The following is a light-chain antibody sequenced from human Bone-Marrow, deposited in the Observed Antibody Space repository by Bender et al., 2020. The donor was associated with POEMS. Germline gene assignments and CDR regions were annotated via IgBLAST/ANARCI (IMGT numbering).Light chain of an antibody. V-gene: IGLV1-44*01. J-gene: IGLJ3*02. CDR1: SSNIGGNA. CDR2: GND. CDR3: SAWDGILNGWV. Sequence: QSVLTQPPSASGTPGQRVTISCSGSSSNIGGNAVNWWQYLPGTAPKLLISGNDQLPSGLPDRFSGSKTGTSASLAISGLQSEDEADYFCSAWDGILNGWVFGGGTELTVL.